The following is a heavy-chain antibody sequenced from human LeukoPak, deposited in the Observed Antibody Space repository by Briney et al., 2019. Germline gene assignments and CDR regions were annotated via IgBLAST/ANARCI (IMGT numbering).Heavy chain of an antibody. D-gene: IGHD5-12*01. V-gene: IGHV3-23*01. CDR3: ARERPIYTGYDFDAFDM. CDR1: GFIFSRYS. J-gene: IGHJ3*02. Sequence: GGSLRLSCAASGFIFSRYSMNWVRQAPGKGLEWVSTVTGSGDSTYYADSVKGRFTISRDNSKNTLYLQMNSLRAEDTAVYFCARERPIYTGYDFDAFDMWGQGIMVTVSS. CDR2: VTGSGDST.